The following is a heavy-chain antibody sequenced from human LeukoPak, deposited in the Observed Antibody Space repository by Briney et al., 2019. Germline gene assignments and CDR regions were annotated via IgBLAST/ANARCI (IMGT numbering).Heavy chain of an antibody. D-gene: IGHD1-26*01. J-gene: IGHJ4*02. CDR1: RFTFSSYW. CDR3: GSTRGPSYFDY. CDR2: IYSGGST. V-gene: IGHV3-53*01. Sequence: GGSLRLSCAASRFTFSSYWMHWVRQAPGKGLEWVSVIYSGGSTYYADSVKGRFTISRDNSKNTLYLQMNSLRAEDTAVYYCGSTRGPSYFDYWGQGTLVTVSS.